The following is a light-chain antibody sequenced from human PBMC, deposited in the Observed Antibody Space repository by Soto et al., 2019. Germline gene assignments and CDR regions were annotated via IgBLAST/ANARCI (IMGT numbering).Light chain of an antibody. J-gene: IGLJ1*01. CDR2: DVS. CDR1: SSDVGGYNY. V-gene: IGLV2-14*01. CDR3: SSYTSSSTLV. Sequence: QSALTQPASVSGSPGQSITISCTGTSSDVGGYNYVSWYQQHPGKAPKLMIYDVSTRPSGVSNRFSGSKSGNTASLTISGIQAEDEADYYCSSYTSSSTLVFGTGTKLTV.